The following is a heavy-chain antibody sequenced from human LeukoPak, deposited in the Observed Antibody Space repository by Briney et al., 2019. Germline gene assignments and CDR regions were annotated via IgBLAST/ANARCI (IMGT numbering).Heavy chain of an antibody. CDR2: IRTNAYGGTT. V-gene: IGHV3-49*03. D-gene: IGHD2-15*01. CDR1: GFTFGDYA. CDR3: SSGGLPHYYYYGMDV. Sequence: GGSLRLSCSASGFTFGDYAMSWFRQAPGKGLEWVGFIRTNAYGGTTEFAASVKGRFTISRDDSKSIAYLEMSSLKTEDTGVYYCSSGGLPHYYYYGMDVWGRGTTVTVSS. J-gene: IGHJ6*02.